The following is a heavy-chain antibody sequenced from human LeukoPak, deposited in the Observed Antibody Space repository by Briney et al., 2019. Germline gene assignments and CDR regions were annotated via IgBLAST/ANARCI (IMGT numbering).Heavy chain of an antibody. J-gene: IGHJ4*02. CDR3: ARDESMTTVTTFDY. D-gene: IGHD4-17*01. V-gene: IGHV3-11*01. CDR2: ISSSGSTI. Sequence: PGGSLRLSCAAFGFTFSDHYMSWIRQAPGKGLEWVSYISSSGSTIYYADSVKGRFTISRDNAKNSLYLQMNSLRAEDTAVYYCARDESMTTVTTFDYWGQGTLVTVSS. CDR1: GFTFSDHY.